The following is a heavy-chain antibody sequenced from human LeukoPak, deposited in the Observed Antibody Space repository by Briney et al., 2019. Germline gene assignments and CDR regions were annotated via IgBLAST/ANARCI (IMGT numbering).Heavy chain of an antibody. CDR2: INTDGSST. Sequence: PGGSLRLPCAASGFTFRSNWMRWVRQAPGKGLVWVSHINTDGSSTRYADSVRGRFTISRDNAKNTLYLQMNSLRAEDTAVYYCARTLADAFDVWGQGTMVTVSS. CDR3: ARTLADAFDV. J-gene: IGHJ3*01. V-gene: IGHV3-74*01. CDR1: GFTFRSNW. D-gene: IGHD3-16*01.